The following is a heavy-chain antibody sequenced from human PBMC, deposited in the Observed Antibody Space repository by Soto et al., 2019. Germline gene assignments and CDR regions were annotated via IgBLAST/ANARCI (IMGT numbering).Heavy chain of an antibody. Sequence: QVQLVQSGAAVRKPGASVKVSCKASGYTFTSYDINWVRQAPGLGLEWMGWLNPDIGTTGYAQKFQGRVTLTRVTSIITAYMELSSLRSEDTAVYYCARGRVYSYRGSYYVDYWFDPWGQGTLVTVSS. CDR2: LNPDIGTT. CDR1: GYTFTSYD. V-gene: IGHV1-8*02. J-gene: IGHJ5*02. CDR3: ARGRVYSYRGSYYVDYWFDP. D-gene: IGHD3-22*01.